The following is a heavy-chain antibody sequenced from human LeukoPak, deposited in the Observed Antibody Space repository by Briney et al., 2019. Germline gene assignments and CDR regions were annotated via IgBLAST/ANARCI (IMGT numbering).Heavy chain of an antibody. V-gene: IGHV4-30-4*01. CDR2: IYYSGST. D-gene: IGHD3-3*01. J-gene: IGHJ4*02. CDR1: GGSISSGDYY. Sequence: PSETLSLTCTVSGGSISSGDYYWSWIRQPPGKGLEWIGYIYYSGSTYYNPSLKSRVTISVDTSKNQFSLKLSSVTAADTAVYYCASITIFGVVNYDYWGQGTLVTVSS. CDR3: ASITIFGVVNYDY.